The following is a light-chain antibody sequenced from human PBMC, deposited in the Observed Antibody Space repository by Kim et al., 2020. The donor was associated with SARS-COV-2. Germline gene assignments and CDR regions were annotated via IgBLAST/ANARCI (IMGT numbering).Light chain of an antibody. CDR2: DIS. Sequence: QSALTQPASLSGSPGQSITISCSGTLSDVGTFSLISWYQQQPAKAPRLIMFDISQRPSGISGRFSGSKSGNTASLTISDLQPDDEADYFCCSFTMNGTWVFGGGTQLTVL. V-gene: IGLV2-23*02. CDR3: CSFTMNGTWV. CDR1: LSDVGTFSL. J-gene: IGLJ3*02.